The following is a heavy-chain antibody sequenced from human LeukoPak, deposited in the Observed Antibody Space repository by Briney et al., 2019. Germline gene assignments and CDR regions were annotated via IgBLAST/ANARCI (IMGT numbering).Heavy chain of an antibody. CDR1: GFTFSTDG. J-gene: IGHJ1*01. D-gene: IGHD3-3*01. Sequence: GGSLRLSCAVSGFTFSTDGMHWVRQAPGKGLEWVAVISYGANNKYYADSVKGRFTISRDNSNNTLYLQMDSLRAEDTAVYYCVLPVMILNGYFHHWGQGTLVTVSS. V-gene: IGHV3-30*03. CDR2: ISYGANNK. CDR3: VLPVMILNGYFHH.